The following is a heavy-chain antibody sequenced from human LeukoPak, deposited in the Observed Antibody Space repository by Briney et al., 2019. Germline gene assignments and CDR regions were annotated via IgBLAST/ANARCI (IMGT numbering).Heavy chain of an antibody. Sequence: SETLSLTCTVSGGSVTSSSYYWGWIRQPPGKGLEWIGSIYYSGSTYYNPSLRSRVTISVDTSKNQFSLKLSSVTAADTAVYYCARLQVRGHFDYSGQGTLVTVPS. CDR2: IYYSGST. CDR3: ARLQVRGHFDY. CDR1: GGSVTSSSYY. D-gene: IGHD3-10*01. V-gene: IGHV4-39*01. J-gene: IGHJ4*02.